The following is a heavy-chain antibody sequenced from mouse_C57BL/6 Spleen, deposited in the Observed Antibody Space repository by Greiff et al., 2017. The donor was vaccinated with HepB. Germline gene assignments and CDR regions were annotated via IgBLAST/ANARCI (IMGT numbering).Heavy chain of an antibody. CDR1: GYTFTSYW. CDR2: IYPGSGST. CDR3: ARKYYDYAMDY. V-gene: IGHV1-55*01. J-gene: IGHJ4*01. D-gene: IGHD1-1*01. Sequence: QVQLQQSGAELVKPGASVKMSCKASGYTFTSYWITWVKQRPGQGLEWIGDIYPGSGSTNYNEKFKSKATLTVDTSSSTAYMQLSSLTSEDSAVYYCARKYYDYAMDYWGQGTSVTVSS.